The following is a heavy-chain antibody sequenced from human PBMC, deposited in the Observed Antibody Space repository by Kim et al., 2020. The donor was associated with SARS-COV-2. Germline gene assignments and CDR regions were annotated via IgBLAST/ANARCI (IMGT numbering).Heavy chain of an antibody. D-gene: IGHD2-15*01. V-gene: IGHV1-69*13. CDR1: GGTFSSYA. CDR3: ARFVVRGSCCNHFDY. Sequence: SVKVSCKASGGTFSSYAISWVRQAPGQGLEWMGGIIPIFGTANYAQKFQGRVTITADESTSTAYMELSSLRSEDTAVYYCARFVVRGSCCNHFDYWGQGTLVTVSS. CDR2: IIPIFGTA. J-gene: IGHJ4*02.